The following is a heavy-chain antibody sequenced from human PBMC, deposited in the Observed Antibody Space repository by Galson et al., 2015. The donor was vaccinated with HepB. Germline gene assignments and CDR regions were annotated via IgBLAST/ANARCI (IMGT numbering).Heavy chain of an antibody. CDR3: ARANEQWLVYLYYFDY. V-gene: IGHV1-46*01. CDR2: INPSGGST. D-gene: IGHD6-19*01. CDR1: GYTFTSYY. Sequence: QSGAEVKKPGASVKVSCKASGYTFTSYYMHWVRQAPGQGLEWMGIINPSGGSTSYAQKFQGRVTMTRDTSTSTVYMELSSLRSEDTAVYYCARANEQWLVYLYYFDYWGQGTPVTVSS. J-gene: IGHJ4*02.